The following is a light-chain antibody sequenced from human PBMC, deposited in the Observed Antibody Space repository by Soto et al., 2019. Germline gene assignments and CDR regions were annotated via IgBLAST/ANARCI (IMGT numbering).Light chain of an antibody. V-gene: IGKV3D-15*01. CDR1: QFVSSN. Sequence: EIVWTQSPIPVCLSPDEMALLFCGASQFVSSNLAWYQQKPGQAPRLLIYGASTRATGIPARFSGSGSGTEFTLTISNLQSEDFAVYFCQQYHNWPPITFGQGTRLEIK. J-gene: IGKJ5*01. CDR2: GAS. CDR3: QQYHNWPPIT.